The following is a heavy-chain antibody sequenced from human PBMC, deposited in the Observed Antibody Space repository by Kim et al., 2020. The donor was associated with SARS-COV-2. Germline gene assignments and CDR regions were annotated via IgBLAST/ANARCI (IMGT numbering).Heavy chain of an antibody. Sequence: SETLSLTCSVSGGSVSSGSYYWSWIRQPPGKGLEWIGYIYYSGNTNYNPSLKSRVTISVDTSKNQFSLKLSSVTAADTAVYYCASSSGSYFVADYWGQGT. V-gene: IGHV4-61*01. CDR1: GGSVSSGSYY. CDR3: ASSSGSYFVADY. D-gene: IGHD1-26*01. CDR2: IYYSGNT. J-gene: IGHJ4*02.